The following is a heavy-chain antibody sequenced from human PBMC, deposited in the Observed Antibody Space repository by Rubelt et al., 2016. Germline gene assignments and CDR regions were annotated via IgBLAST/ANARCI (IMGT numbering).Heavy chain of an antibody. V-gene: IGHV3-30*18. D-gene: IGHD2-21*01. CDR3: AKSKALHCGGDCAPEY. J-gene: IGHJ4*02. Sequence: GGGVFQPGRSLRLSCAASGFTFSSYAMHWVRQAPGKGLEWLTVIQFDGAATYYADSVKGRFAISRDNSKNTLFLQVNSLRPEDTAVYYCAKSKALHCGGDCAPEYWGQGTLVTVSS. CDR1: GFTFSSYA. CDR2: IQFDGAAT.